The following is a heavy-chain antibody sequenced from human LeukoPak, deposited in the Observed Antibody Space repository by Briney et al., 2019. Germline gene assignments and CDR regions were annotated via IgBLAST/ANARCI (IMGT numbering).Heavy chain of an antibody. CDR3: ATHYYSGTSYFEY. CDR1: GLTFSSYA. V-gene: IGHV3-23*01. CDR2: VSSSGAST. D-gene: IGHD3-10*01. Sequence: PGGSLRLSCAASGLTFSSYALTWVRQAPGKGLEWLSSVSSSGASTYYADSVKGRFTISRDNSKYTLYLQMNSLRAEDTAIYYCATHYYSGTSYFEYWGQGTLVTVSS. J-gene: IGHJ4*02.